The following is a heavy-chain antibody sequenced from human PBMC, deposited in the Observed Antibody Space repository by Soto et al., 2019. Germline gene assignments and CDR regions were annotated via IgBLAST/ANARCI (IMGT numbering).Heavy chain of an antibody. D-gene: IGHD6-13*01. CDR1: GYTFINYY. J-gene: IGHJ4*02. Sequence: QVQLVQSGAEVKKPGASVKLSCKASGYTFINYYIHWVRQAPGQGLEWMGIFNPTSGSTNYAQKFQGRVTLTRDTSTRTVYMELSSLRFDDTAVYYCARDLAAGDYWGQGTLVTVSS. CDR3: ARDLAAGDY. V-gene: IGHV1-46*01. CDR2: FNPTSGST.